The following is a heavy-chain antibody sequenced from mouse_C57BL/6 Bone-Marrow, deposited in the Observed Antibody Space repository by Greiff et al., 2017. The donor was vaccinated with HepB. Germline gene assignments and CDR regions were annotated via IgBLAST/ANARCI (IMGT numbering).Heavy chain of an antibody. CDR3: ARSVTTAPCYFDY. CDR2: IYPGSGST. J-gene: IGHJ2*01. CDR1: GYTFTSYW. V-gene: IGHV1-55*01. D-gene: IGHD1-2*01. Sequence: QVQLQQPGAELVKPGASVTMSCKASGYTFTSYWITWVKQRPGQGLEWIGDIYPGSGSTNYNEKFKSKATLTVDTSSSTAYMQLSSLTSEDSAVYYCARSVTTAPCYFDYWGQGTTLTVSS.